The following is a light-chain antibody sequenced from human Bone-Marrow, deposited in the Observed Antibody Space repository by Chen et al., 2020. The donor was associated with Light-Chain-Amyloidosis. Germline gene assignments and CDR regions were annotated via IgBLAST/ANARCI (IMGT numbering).Light chain of an antibody. CDR3: QSADSSGTDEVI. Sequence: SYELPQPPSVSVSPGQTARITCSGDDLPTKYAYWYQQKPGQAPVLVIHRDTERPSGISAQFSGSRSGTTATLTISGVQAEDEADYHCQSADSSGTDEVIFGGGTKLTVL. J-gene: IGLJ2*01. CDR1: DLPTKY. CDR2: RDT. V-gene: IGLV3-25*03.